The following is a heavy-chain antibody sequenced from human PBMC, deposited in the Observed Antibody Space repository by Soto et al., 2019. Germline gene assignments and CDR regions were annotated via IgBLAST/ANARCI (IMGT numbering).Heavy chain of an antibody. CDR3: ARVGGAVVTADC. CDR1: GYTFINYG. Sequence: QVQLVQSGPEVKKPGASVKVSCKTSGYTFINYGISWVRQAPGQGLEWMGWINPDNGNTNFAQRLQGRGTRTADRSTGTAYREPRSLRVDDTGMYYCARVGGAVVTADCWGQGTLVTVSS. CDR2: INPDNGNT. V-gene: IGHV1-18*01. D-gene: IGHD1-26*01. J-gene: IGHJ4*02.